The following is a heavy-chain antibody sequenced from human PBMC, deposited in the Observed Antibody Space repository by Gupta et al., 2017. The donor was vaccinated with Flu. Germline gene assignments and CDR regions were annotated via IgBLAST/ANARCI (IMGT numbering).Heavy chain of an antibody. CDR1: GFTFSSYS. CDR2: ISSSSSYI. V-gene: IGHV3-21*01. D-gene: IGHD1-26*01. Sequence: EVQLVESGGGLVKPGGSLRLSCAASGFTFSSYSMNWVRQAPGKGLEWVSSISSSSSYIYYADSVKGRFTISRDNAKNSLYLQMNSLRAEDTAVYYCARSLEWWELRDAFDIWGQGTMVTVSS. J-gene: IGHJ3*02. CDR3: ARSLEWWELRDAFDI.